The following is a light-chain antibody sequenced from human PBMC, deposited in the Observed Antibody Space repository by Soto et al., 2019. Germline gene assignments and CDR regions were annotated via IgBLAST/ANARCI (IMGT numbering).Light chain of an antibody. J-gene: IGLJ2*01. V-gene: IGLV3-21*04. CDR1: NIGSES. CDR3: QVWNDSGDHAI. CDR2: YDN. Sequence: SYELTQSPSISVAPGQTAGLTCGGDNIGSESVHWYQQKPGQAPVLVIYYDNDRPSGIPDRFSGSNSGNTATLTISRVEAGDEADYYCQVWNDSGDHAIFGGGTKLTVL.